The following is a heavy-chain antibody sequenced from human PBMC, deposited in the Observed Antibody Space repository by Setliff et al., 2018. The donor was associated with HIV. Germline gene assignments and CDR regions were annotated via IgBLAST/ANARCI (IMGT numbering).Heavy chain of an antibody. D-gene: IGHD2-15*01. CDR3: AAEVVVPTLGAFDY. Sequence: EASVKVSCKVYGYSLTELSMHWVRQAPGKGLEWLGVLDRDDGEKFYAQKFQGRVTMTEDTSTNTAYKELRSLRSEDTAVYSCAAEVVVPTLGAFDYWGLGTLVTVSS. V-gene: IGHV1-24*01. CDR1: GYSLTELS. J-gene: IGHJ4*02. CDR2: LDRDDGEK.